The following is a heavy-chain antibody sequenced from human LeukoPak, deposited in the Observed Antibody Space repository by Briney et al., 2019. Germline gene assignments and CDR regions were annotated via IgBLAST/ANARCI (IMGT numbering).Heavy chain of an antibody. CDR2: ISWNSGSI. V-gene: IGHV3-9*03. Sequence: TGGSLRLSRAASGFTFDDYAMHWVRQAPGKGLEWVSGISWNSGSIGYADSVKGRFTISRDNAKNSLYLQMNSLRAEDMALYYCAKDMYGAFDIWGQGTMVTVSS. CDR3: AKDMYGAFDI. D-gene: IGHD2-8*01. J-gene: IGHJ3*02. CDR1: GFTFDDYA.